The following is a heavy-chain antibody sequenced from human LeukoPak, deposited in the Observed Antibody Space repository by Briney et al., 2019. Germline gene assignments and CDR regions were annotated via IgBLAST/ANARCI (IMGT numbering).Heavy chain of an antibody. D-gene: IGHD3-10*01. Sequence: ASVKVSCKASGYTFTGYYMHWVRQAPGQGLEWMGWIDPNSGGTNYAQKFQGRVTMTRDTSISTAYMVLNRLRSDDTAVYYCAREYYYGSGNYYNRIDYWGQGTLVTVSS. J-gene: IGHJ4*02. V-gene: IGHV1-2*02. CDR1: GYTFTGYY. CDR3: AREYYYGSGNYYNRIDY. CDR2: IDPNSGGT.